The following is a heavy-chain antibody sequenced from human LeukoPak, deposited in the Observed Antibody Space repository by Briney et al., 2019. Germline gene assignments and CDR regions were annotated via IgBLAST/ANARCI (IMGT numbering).Heavy chain of an antibody. D-gene: IGHD3-3*01. J-gene: IGHJ4*02. CDR1: GYTFTGYY. Sequence: ASVKVSCKASGYTFTGYYMHWVRQAPGQGLEWMGWINPNSGGTNYAQKFQGRVTMTRDTSISTAYMELSRLRSDDTAVYYCARGDVLRFLEWLSFFDYWGQGTLVTVSS. V-gene: IGHV1-2*02. CDR3: ARGDVLRFLEWLSFFDY. CDR2: INPNSGGT.